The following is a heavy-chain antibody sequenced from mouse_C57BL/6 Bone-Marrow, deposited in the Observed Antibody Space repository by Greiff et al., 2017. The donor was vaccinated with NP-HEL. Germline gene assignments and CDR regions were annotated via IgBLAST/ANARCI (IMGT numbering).Heavy chain of an antibody. D-gene: IGHD4-1*01. Sequence: EVQRVESGPGLVKPSQSLSLTCSVTGYSITSGYYWNWIRQFPGNKLEWMGYISYDGSNNYNPSLKNRISITRDTSKNQFFLKLNSVTTEDTATYYCARLLTGRDYWGQGTTLTVSS. CDR3: ARLLTGRDY. CDR1: GYSITSGYY. J-gene: IGHJ2*01. V-gene: IGHV3-6*01. CDR2: ISYDGSN.